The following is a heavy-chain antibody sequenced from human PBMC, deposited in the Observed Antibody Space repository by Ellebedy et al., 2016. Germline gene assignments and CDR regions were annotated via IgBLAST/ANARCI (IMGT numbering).Heavy chain of an antibody. D-gene: IGHD2-2*01. V-gene: IGHV1-8*01. CDR3: ARFGSDVPTFDY. CDR2: MNPNSGNT. CDR1: GYTFTSYD. Sequence: ASVKVSXXASGYTFTSYDINWVRQATGQGLEWMGWMNPNSGNTGYAQKFQGGVTMTRNTSISTAYMELSSLRSEDTAVYYCARFGSDVPTFDYWGQGTLVTVSS. J-gene: IGHJ4*02.